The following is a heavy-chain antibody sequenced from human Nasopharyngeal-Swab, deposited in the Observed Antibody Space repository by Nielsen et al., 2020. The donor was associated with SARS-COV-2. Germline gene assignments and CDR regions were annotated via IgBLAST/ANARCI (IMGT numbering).Heavy chain of an antibody. D-gene: IGHD1-26*01. CDR1: GFPFNKYN. Sequence: GESLKIPCVASGFPFNKYNMQWVRQAPGKGLEWVSSITRTSGVLYADSVKGRFTISRDDAKNSLYLQMSNMRAEDTAVYYCATGSGSYFGYLDNWGQGTLVTVSS. CDR3: ATGSGSYFGYLDN. V-gene: IGHV3-69-1*01. J-gene: IGHJ4*02. CDR2: ITRTSGV.